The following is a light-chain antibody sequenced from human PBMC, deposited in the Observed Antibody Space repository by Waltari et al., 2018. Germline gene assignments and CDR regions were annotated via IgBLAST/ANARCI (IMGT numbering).Light chain of an antibody. CDR1: NIAGES. Sequence: SYVLTQPPSVSVAPGKTARIPCAGDNIAGESVHWYQQKPGQAPVVGINYDGGRPSGIPGRITGSKSGNTATLSIGRVEAGDEDDYYCQVWDTISDHVLFGGGTKLTVL. CDR2: YDG. V-gene: IGLV3-21*04. J-gene: IGLJ2*01. CDR3: QVWDTISDHVL.